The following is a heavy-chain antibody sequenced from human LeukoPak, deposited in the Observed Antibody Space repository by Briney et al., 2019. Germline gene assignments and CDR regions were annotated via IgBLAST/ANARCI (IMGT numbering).Heavy chain of an antibody. J-gene: IGHJ4*02. D-gene: IGHD1-14*01. Sequence: GGSLRLSCAASGFTFSTYSMYWVRLAPGTGLEWPSSISSTITYIYYADSVEGRFTISSDNAKDSLYLQMNNLRPEDTAVYYRARWDRFHGVWAKGTLVSVSS. CDR3: ARWDRFHGV. V-gene: IGHV3-21*01. CDR2: ISSTITYI. CDR1: GFTFSTYS.